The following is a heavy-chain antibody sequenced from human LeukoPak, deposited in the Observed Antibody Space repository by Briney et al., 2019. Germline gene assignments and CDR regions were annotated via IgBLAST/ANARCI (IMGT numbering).Heavy chain of an antibody. D-gene: IGHD3-22*01. CDR2: INHSGST. CDR1: GGSFSGYY. CDR3: GRFRVVTGSSLLDF. Sequence: SETLSLTCAVYGGSFSGYYWSWIRQPPGKGLEWIGEINHSGSTNYNPSLKSRVTISVDTSKNQFSLKLSSVTAADTAVYYCGRFRVVTGSSLLDFWGQGTLVSISS. V-gene: IGHV4-34*01. J-gene: IGHJ4*02.